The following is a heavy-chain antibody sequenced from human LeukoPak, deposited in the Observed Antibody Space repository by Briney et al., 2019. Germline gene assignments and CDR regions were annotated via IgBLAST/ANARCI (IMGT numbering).Heavy chain of an antibody. Sequence: GSLRLSCAASGFTFSSYGMHWVRQAPGKGLEWVAFIRYDGSNKYYADSVKGRFTISRDNSKNTLYLQMNSLRAEDTAVYYCAKDLLISAAIPDYFDYWGQGTLVTVSS. D-gene: IGHD2-2*02. CDR1: GFTFSSYG. CDR3: AKDLLISAAIPDYFDY. V-gene: IGHV3-30*02. J-gene: IGHJ4*02. CDR2: IRYDGSNK.